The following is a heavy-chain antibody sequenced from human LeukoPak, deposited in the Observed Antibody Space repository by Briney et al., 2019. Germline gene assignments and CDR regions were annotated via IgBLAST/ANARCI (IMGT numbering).Heavy chain of an antibody. CDR3: ARDNSVEDTAWWFDP. Sequence: GASVKVSCKASGYTFTSNYMHWVRQAPGQGLEWMGIINPSGGTTIYAQKFQGRVTMTRDMSTSTDYMELSSLRSEDTAVYYCARDNSVEDTAWWFDPWGQGTLVTVSS. J-gene: IGHJ5*02. V-gene: IGHV1-46*01. CDR1: GYTFTSNY. CDR2: INPSGGTT. D-gene: IGHD4-23*01.